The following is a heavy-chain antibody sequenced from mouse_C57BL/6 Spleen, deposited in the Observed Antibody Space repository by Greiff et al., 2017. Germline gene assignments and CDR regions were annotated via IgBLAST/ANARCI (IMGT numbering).Heavy chain of an antibody. CDR3: ARSDITTVVARRYFDV. CDR2: IHPNSGST. J-gene: IGHJ1*03. V-gene: IGHV1-64*01. Sequence: QVQLQQSGAELVKPGASVKLSCKASGYTFTSYWMHWVKQRPGQGLEWIGMIHPNSGSTNYNEKFKSKATLTVDKSSSTAYMQLSSLTSEDSAVYYCARSDITTVVARRYFDVWGTGTTVTVSS. CDR1: GYTFTSYW. D-gene: IGHD1-1*01.